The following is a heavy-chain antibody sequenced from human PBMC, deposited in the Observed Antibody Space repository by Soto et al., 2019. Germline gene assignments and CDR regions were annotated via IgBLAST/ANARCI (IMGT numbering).Heavy chain of an antibody. D-gene: IGHD3-9*01. Sequence: GGSLRLSCAASGFTFSSYWMSWVRQAPGKGLEWVANTKQDGSEKYYVDSVKGRFTISRDNAKNSLYLQMNSLRAEDTAVYYCAGTTISPRYEYYGMDVWGQGTTVTVSS. J-gene: IGHJ6*02. CDR3: AGTTISPRYEYYGMDV. V-gene: IGHV3-7*01. CDR1: GFTFSSYW. CDR2: TKQDGSEK.